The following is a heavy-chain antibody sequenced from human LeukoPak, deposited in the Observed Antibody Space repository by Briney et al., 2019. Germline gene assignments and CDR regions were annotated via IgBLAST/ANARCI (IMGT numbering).Heavy chain of an antibody. CDR1: GDSVSSNSAA. CDR2: TYYRSKWY. D-gene: IGHD6-13*01. CDR3: AREGLAAAGTNSFDP. J-gene: IGHJ5*02. Sequence: SQTLSLTCAISGDSVSSNSAAWNWIRQSPSRGLEWLGRTYYRSKWYNAVSVKSRITINPDTSKNQFSLQLNSVTPEDTAVYYCAREGLAAAGTNSFDPWGQGTLVTVSS. V-gene: IGHV6-1*01.